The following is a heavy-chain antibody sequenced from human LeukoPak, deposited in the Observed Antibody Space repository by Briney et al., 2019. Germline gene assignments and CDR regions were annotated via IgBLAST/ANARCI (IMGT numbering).Heavy chain of an antibody. D-gene: IGHD3-22*01. Sequence: ASVKVSCKVSGYTLTELSMHWVRQAPGKGLEWMGGIIPIFGTANYAQKFQGRVTITADESTSTAYMELSSLRSEDTAVYYCARDYYDSSGYLGYFDYWGQGTLVTVSS. V-gene: IGHV1-69*13. J-gene: IGHJ4*02. CDR1: GYTLTELS. CDR2: IIPIFGTA. CDR3: ARDYYDSSGYLGYFDY.